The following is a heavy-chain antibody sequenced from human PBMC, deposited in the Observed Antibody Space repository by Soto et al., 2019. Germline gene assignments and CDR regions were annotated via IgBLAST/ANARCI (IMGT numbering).Heavy chain of an antibody. D-gene: IGHD5-12*01. Sequence: ASVKVSCKASGYTFTSYYMHWVRQAPGQGLEWMGIINPSGGSTSYAQKFQGRVTMTRDTSTSTAYMELSSLRSDDTAVYYCARDGDIVATIEDYWGQGTLVTGLL. CDR1: GYTFTSYY. CDR2: INPSGGST. J-gene: IGHJ4*02. V-gene: IGHV1-46*01. CDR3: ARDGDIVATIEDY.